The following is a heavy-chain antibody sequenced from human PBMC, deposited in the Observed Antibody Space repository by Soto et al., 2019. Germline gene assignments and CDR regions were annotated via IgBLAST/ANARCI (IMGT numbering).Heavy chain of an antibody. Sequence: EVQLLESGGGLVQPGGSLRLSCAASGFPFSSYAMSWVRQAPGKGLEWVSAISGSGGSTYYADSVKGRFTISRDNSKNTLYLQMNSLRAEDTAVYYCAKLDGSGSYYNANDYWGQGTLVTVSS. CDR1: GFPFSSYA. D-gene: IGHD3-10*01. CDR2: ISGSGGST. CDR3: AKLDGSGSYYNANDY. V-gene: IGHV3-23*01. J-gene: IGHJ4*02.